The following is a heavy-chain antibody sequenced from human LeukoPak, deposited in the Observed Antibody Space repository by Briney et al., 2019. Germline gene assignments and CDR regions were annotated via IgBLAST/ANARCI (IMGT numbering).Heavy chain of an antibody. D-gene: IGHD1-26*01. CDR2: ISYDGSNK. Sequence: GGSLRLSCAASGFTFSSCGMHWVRQAPGKGLEWVAVISYDGSNKYYADSVKGRFTISRDNSKNTLYLQMNSLRAEDTAVYYCAAIVGAIDYWGQGTLVTVSS. CDR1: GFTFSSCG. J-gene: IGHJ4*02. V-gene: IGHV3-30*03. CDR3: AAIVGAIDY.